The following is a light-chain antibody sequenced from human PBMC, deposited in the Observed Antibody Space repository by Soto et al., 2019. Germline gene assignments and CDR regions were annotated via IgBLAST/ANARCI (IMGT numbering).Light chain of an antibody. V-gene: IGKV3-20*01. CDR1: QSVSSSY. CDR3: QQYCSSPLT. Sequence: IVLTQSPGTLSLSPWERATLSCRASQSVSSSYLAWYQQKPGQAPRLLIYGASSRATGIPTRFSGSGSGTDFTLTISRLEPEDFAVYYCQQYCSSPLTFGQGTKLEIK. J-gene: IGKJ2*01. CDR2: GAS.